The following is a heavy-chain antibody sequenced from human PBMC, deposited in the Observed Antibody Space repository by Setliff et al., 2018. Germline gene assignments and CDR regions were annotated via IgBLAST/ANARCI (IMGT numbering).Heavy chain of an antibody. D-gene: IGHD6-6*01. J-gene: IGHJ4*02. Sequence: TSETLSLTCAAYGGTFSDYHWTWIRQSPEKGLEWIGEINHRGSTNYNPSLKSRVTISIDTSRDQFSLKLISMIAADTAVYYCAGGRNIAARLLDSWGQGTLVTVSS. CDR1: GGTFSDYH. V-gene: IGHV4-34*01. CDR2: INHRGST. CDR3: AGGRNIAARLLDS.